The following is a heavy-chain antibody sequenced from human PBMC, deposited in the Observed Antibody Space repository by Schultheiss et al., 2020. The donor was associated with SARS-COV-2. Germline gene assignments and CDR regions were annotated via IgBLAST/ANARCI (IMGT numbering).Heavy chain of an antibody. J-gene: IGHJ6*02. CDR1: GFTFSSYA. CDR2: IKQDGSEK. Sequence: GESLKISCAASGFTFSSYAMHWVRQAPGKGLEWVANIKQDGSEKYYVDSVKGRFTISRDNAKNSLYLQMNSLRAEDTAVYYCARDSGSYFYYYYYGMDVWGQGTTVTVSS. V-gene: IGHV3-7*01. D-gene: IGHD1-26*01. CDR3: ARDSGSYFYYYYYGMDV.